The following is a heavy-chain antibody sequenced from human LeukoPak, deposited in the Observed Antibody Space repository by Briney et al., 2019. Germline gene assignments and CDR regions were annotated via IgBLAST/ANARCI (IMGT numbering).Heavy chain of an antibody. CDR2: IWYDGSNK. D-gene: IGHD6-19*01. J-gene: IGHJ4*02. CDR3: ARFRGVAGTSPFDY. CDR1: GFTFSSYG. V-gene: IGHV3-33*08. Sequence: PGGSLRLSCAASGFTFSSYGMHWVRQAPGKGLEWVAVIWYDGSNKYYADSVKGRFTISRDKSKNTPYLQMNSLRAEDTAVYYCARFRGVAGTSPFDYWGQGTLVTVSS.